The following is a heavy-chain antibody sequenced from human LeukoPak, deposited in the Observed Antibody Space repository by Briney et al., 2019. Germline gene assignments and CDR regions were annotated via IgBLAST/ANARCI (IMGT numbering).Heavy chain of an antibody. V-gene: IGHV3-21*01. CDR3: ARSAIYTNYFDY. Sequence: GGSLRLSCAASGLTFSSYSMNWVRQAPGKGLEWVSSISSSSSYIYYADSVKGRFTISRDNAKNSLYLQMNSLRAEDTAVYYCARSAIYTNYFDYWGQGTLVTVSS. D-gene: IGHD5-18*01. CDR1: GLTFSSYS. CDR2: ISSSSSYI. J-gene: IGHJ4*02.